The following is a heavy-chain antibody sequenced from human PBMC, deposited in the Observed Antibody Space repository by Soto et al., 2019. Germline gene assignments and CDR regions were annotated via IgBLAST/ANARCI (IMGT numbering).Heavy chain of an antibody. CDR3: ARDRGGAAFDI. V-gene: IGHV4-59*01. CDR1: GGSISSYY. J-gene: IGHJ3*02. CDR2: IYYSGST. Sequence: QVQLQESGPGLVKPSETLSLTCTVSGGSISSYYWSWIRQPPGKGLEWIGYIYYSGSTNYNPSLKSRVTISVDTSKNQFSLKLSSVTAADTAVYYCARDRGGAAFDIGGQGTMVTVSS. D-gene: IGHD3-10*01.